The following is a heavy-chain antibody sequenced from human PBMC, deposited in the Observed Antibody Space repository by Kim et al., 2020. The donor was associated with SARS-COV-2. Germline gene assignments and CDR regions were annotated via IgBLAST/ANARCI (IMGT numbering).Heavy chain of an antibody. D-gene: IGHD1-26*01. CDR3: ARGSPALGSYARYFGY. Sequence: SETLSLTCAVYGGSFSGYYWSWIRQPPGKGLEWIGEINHSGSTNYNPSLKSRVTISVDTSKNQFSLKLSSVTAADTAVYYCARGSPALGSYARYFGYWGQGTLVTVSS. CDR2: INHSGST. CDR1: GGSFSGYY. V-gene: IGHV4-34*01. J-gene: IGHJ4*02.